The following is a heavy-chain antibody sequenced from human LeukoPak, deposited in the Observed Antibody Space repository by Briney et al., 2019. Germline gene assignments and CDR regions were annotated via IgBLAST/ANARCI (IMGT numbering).Heavy chain of an antibody. J-gene: IGHJ4*02. D-gene: IGHD3-10*01. CDR3: ARAVVRGVSRRRGYFDY. Sequence: PSETLSLTCAVYGGSFSGYYWSWIRQPPGKGLEWIGEINHSGSTNYNPSLKGRVAISVDTSKNQFSLKLSSVTAADTAVYYCARAVVRGVSRRRGYFDYWGQGTLVTVSS. CDR1: GGSFSGYY. CDR2: INHSGST. V-gene: IGHV4-34*01.